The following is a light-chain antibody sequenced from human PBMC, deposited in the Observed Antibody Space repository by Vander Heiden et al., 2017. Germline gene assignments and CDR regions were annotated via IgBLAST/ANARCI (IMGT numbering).Light chain of an antibody. CDR3: QQGDSNHPFT. CDR1: QSIRSY. V-gene: IGKV1-39*01. CDR2: GAT. J-gene: IGKJ3*01. Sequence: DIQMTQSPSTLSASVGDRVTITCRASQSIRSYLNWYQHKLGKVPKLLIYGATSLQRGVPTRFSGSEYGKDFTLTISIRQPEDFATYYCQQGDSNHPFTFGHGTKVDIK.